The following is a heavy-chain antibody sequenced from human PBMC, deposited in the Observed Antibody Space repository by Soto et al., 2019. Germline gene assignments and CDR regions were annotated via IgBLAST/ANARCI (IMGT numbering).Heavy chain of an antibody. J-gene: IGHJ4*02. D-gene: IGHD6-13*01. CDR3: VREPWGFSGTWYDY. Sequence: GGSLRFSCAASKFSFSSYWMHWVRQVPGKGPAWVSRINHDGSKTEYADSVKGRFTISRDNTKNTLYLQMNSLRVEDTAMYYCVREPWGFSGTWYDYWGQGTLVTVSS. V-gene: IGHV3-74*01. CDR1: KFSFSSYW. CDR2: INHDGSKT.